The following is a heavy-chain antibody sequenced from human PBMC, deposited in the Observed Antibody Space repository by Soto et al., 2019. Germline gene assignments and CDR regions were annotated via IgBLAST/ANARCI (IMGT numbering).Heavy chain of an antibody. CDR2: IYHSGST. Sequence: PSETRSLTCAVSGGSISSSNWWSWVRQPPGKGLEWIGEIYHSGSTNYNPSLKSRVTISVDKSKNQFSLKLSSVTAADTAVYYCARFRLLKYYFDYWGQGTLVTVSS. CDR3: ARFRLLKYYFDY. CDR1: GGSISSSNW. D-gene: IGHD2-15*01. V-gene: IGHV4-4*02. J-gene: IGHJ4*02.